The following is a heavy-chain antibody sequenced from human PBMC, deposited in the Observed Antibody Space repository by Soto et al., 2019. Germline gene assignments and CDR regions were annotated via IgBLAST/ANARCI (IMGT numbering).Heavy chain of an antibody. CDR3: AITGAGYYIV. CDR1: GFTVSSNY. CDR2: IFSADNT. J-gene: IGHJ4*02. D-gene: IGHD3-3*01. V-gene: IGHV3-53*01. Sequence: PGGSLRLSCAASGFTVSSNYLSWVRQAPGKGLEWVSVIFSADNTHYADSVKGRFTISRDNSKNTVSLQMNSLRAEDTAVYYCAITGAGYYIVWGQGTPVTVSS.